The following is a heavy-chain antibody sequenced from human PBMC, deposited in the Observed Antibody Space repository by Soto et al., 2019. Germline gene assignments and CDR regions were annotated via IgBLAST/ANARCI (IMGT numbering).Heavy chain of an antibody. Sequence: PGGSLRLSCAASGFTFSSYSMNWVRQAPGKGLEWVSYISSSSSTIYYADSVKGRFTISRDNAKNSLYLQMNSLRDEDTAVYYCARDLDYYGSGSYYKFPGPFDYWGQGTLVTVSS. V-gene: IGHV3-48*02. CDR3: ARDLDYYGSGSYYKFPGPFDY. CDR1: GFTFSSYS. J-gene: IGHJ4*02. CDR2: ISSSSSTI. D-gene: IGHD3-10*01.